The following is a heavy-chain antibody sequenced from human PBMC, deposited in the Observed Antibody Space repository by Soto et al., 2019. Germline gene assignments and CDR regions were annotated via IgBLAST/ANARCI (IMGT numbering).Heavy chain of an antibody. CDR2: ISGSGGST. D-gene: IGHD2-21*01. Sequence: GGSLRLSCAASGFTFSSYWMHWVRQAPGKGLVWVSGISGSGGSTYYADSVKGRFTISRDNSKNTLYLQMNSLRAEDTAVYYWGGPNPVIDCDSWGQGTLVTVSS. CDR3: GGPNPVIDCDS. J-gene: IGHJ4*02. CDR1: GFTFSSYW. V-gene: IGHV3-23*01.